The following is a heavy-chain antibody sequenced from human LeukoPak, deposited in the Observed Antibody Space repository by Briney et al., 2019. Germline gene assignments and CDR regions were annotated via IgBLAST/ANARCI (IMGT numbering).Heavy chain of an antibody. CDR1: GGSFSGYY. J-gene: IGHJ4*02. Sequence: KPSATLSLTCAVYGGSFSGYYWSWIRQPPGKGLEWIGEINHSGSTNYNPSLKSRVTISVDTSKNQFSLKLSSVTAADTAVYYCARANRSAGTGFSDYWGQGTLVTVSS. CDR2: INHSGST. D-gene: IGHD6-13*01. V-gene: IGHV4-34*01. CDR3: ARANRSAGTGFSDY.